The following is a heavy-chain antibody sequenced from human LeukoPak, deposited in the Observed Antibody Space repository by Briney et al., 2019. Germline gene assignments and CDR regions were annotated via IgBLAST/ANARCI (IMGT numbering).Heavy chain of an antibody. V-gene: IGHV5-51*01. CDR1: EYSFTSYW. J-gene: IGHJ4*02. D-gene: IGHD6-19*01. CDR3: ARQRGYSSGWYDY. Sequence: GGSLKISCKGSEYSFTSYWIGWVRQMPGKGLEWMGIIYPGDSDTRYSPSFQGQVTISADKSISTAYLQWSSLNASVTAMYYCARQRGYSSGWYDYWGQRTLVTVSS. CDR2: IYPGDSDT.